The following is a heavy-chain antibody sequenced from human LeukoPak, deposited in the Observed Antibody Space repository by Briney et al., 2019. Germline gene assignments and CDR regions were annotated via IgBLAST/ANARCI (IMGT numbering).Heavy chain of an antibody. CDR2: IYHSGST. D-gene: IGHD4/OR15-4a*01. CDR3: ARHRRVTMVPFDY. CDR1: GYSISSGYY. J-gene: IGHJ4*02. Sequence: SETLSLTCTVSGYSISSGYYWGWIRQPPGKGLEWIGSIYHSGSTYYNPSLKSRVTISVDTSKNQFSLKLSSVTAADTAVYYCARHRRVTMVPFDYWGQGTLVTVSS. V-gene: IGHV4-38-2*02.